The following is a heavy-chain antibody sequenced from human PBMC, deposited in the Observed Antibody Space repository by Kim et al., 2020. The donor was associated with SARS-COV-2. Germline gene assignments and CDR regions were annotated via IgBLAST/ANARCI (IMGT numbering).Heavy chain of an antibody. J-gene: IGHJ4*02. CDR2: QDGMRI. V-gene: IGHV3-7*01. CDR3: SRSEDY. Sequence: QDGMRIYFGAPWKGRFTISRDNAKNSLYLQMNSLRAEDTAVYYCSRSEDYWGQGTLVTVSS.